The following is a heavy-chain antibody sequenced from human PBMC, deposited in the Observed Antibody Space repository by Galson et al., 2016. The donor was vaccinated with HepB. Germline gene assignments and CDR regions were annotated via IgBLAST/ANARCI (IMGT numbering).Heavy chain of an antibody. Sequence: SLRLSCAASGFTFSGYSMHWVRQAPGKGLEWVAVTSYDGSNKYYADSVKGRFTISRDNSKNTLYLQMNSLRPEDTAVYYCARDKTGYSGSPGFDYWGQGTLVTVSS. D-gene: IGHD5-12*01. J-gene: IGHJ4*02. CDR1: GFTFSGYS. CDR2: TSYDGSNK. CDR3: ARDKTGYSGSPGFDY. V-gene: IGHV3-30-3*01.